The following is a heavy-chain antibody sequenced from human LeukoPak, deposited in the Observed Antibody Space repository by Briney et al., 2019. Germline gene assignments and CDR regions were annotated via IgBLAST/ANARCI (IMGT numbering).Heavy chain of an antibody. CDR2: ISGSGGST. V-gene: IGHV3-23*01. CDR1: GFTFSDFY. J-gene: IGHJ4*02. D-gene: IGHD5-18*01. CDR3: AKAGPIQLWLFLLDY. Sequence: GGSLRLSCAASGFTFSDFYMSWIRQAPGKGLEWVSAISGSGGSTYYADSVKGRFTISRDNSKNTLYLQMNSLRAEDTAVYYCAKAGPIQLWLFLLDYWGQGTLVTVSS.